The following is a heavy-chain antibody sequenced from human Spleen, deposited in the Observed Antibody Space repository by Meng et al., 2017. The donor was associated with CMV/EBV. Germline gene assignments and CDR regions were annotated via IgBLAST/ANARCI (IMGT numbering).Heavy chain of an antibody. D-gene: IGHD1/OR15-1a*01. CDR1: GFTFSSYA. V-gene: IGHV3-23*03. J-gene: IGHJ6*02. CDR3: AKESSSRLKRTASYGMDV. CDR2: IYGGDSRT. Sequence: GESLKISCAASGFTFSSYAMNWVRQAPGKGLEWVSLIYGGDSRTYYADSVKGRFTVSRDNSKSTLYLQMNSLRAEDTAIYYCAKESSSRLKRTASYGMDVWGQGTTVTVSS.